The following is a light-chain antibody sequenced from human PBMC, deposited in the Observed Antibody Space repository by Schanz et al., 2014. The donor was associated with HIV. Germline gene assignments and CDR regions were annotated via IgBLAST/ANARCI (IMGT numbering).Light chain of an antibody. CDR1: SSNIGSHT. CDR2: SND. V-gene: IGLV1-44*01. Sequence: QSVLTQPPSASGTPGQRVTISCSGSSSNIGSHTVNWYQQLPGTAPKLLMYSNDQRPSGVPDRFSGSKSGSSASLAISGLQSEDEADYYCATWDITLNGPVFGGGTKLTVL. CDR3: ATWDITLNGPV. J-gene: IGLJ2*01.